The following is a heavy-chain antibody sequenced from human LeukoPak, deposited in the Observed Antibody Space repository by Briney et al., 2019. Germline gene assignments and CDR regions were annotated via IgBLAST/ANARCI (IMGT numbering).Heavy chain of an antibody. Sequence: SETLSLTCAVYGGSFSGYYWNWIRQPPGTGLEWIGEINHSGNTNYNPSLKSRVTISVDTSKNQFSLKLSSVTAADTAVYYCAREHILVVTAPPYNWFDPWGQGTLVTVSS. D-gene: IGHD2-21*02. J-gene: IGHJ5*02. CDR1: GGSFSGYY. V-gene: IGHV4-34*01. CDR3: AREHILVVTAPPYNWFDP. CDR2: INHSGNT.